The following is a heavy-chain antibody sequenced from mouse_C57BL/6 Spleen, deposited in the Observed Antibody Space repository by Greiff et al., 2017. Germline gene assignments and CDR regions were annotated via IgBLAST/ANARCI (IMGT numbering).Heavy chain of an antibody. D-gene: IGHD4-1*01. CDR3: ARKNWESNYAMDY. CDR2: ISSGSSTI. V-gene: IGHV5-17*01. CDR1: GFTFSDYG. Sequence: DVHLVESGGGLVKPGGSLKLSCAASGFTFSDYGMHWVRQAPEKGLEWVAYISSGSSTINYADTVKCRFTISRDNAKKTLCLQRTSLRSKDTAMYSCARKNWESNYAMDYGRQGTSATVSS. J-gene: IGHJ4*01.